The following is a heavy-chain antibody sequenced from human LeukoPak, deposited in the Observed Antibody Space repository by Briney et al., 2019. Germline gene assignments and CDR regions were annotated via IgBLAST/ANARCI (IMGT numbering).Heavy chain of an antibody. CDR2: ISPAGDST. D-gene: IGHD2-2*01. CDR3: ARRLVTAGITDFFNS. J-gene: IGHJ4*02. CDR1: GFTFSDYS. V-gene: IGHV3-23*01. Sequence: GGSLRLSCTASGFTFSDYSMSWVRQAPGAGLEWVSAISPAGDSTTDADSVKGRFTISRDNSKSTLYLQMNGLTAEDTALYYCARRLVTAGITDFFNSWGQGTLVSVSS.